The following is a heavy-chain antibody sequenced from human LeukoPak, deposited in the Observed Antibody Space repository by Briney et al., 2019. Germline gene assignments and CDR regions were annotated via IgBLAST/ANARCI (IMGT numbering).Heavy chain of an antibody. CDR3: ARALRYFDWLLYYFDY. CDR2: ISWNSGSI. J-gene: IGHJ4*02. V-gene: IGHV3-9*01. D-gene: IGHD3-9*01. Sequence: GGSLRLSCAASGFTFDEYAMHWVRQAPGKGLEWASGISWNSGSIGYADSVKGRFTISRDNAKNSLYLQMNSLRAEDTAVYYCARALRYFDWLLYYFDYWGQGTLVTVSS. CDR1: GFTFDEYA.